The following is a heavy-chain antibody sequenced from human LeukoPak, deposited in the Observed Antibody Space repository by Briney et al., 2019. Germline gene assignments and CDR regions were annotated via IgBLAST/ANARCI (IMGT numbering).Heavy chain of an antibody. V-gene: IGHV4-4*09. J-gene: IGHJ4*02. Sequence: SETLSLTCTVSGGSISSYYWSWIRQPPGKGLDNPSLKSRVTISVDTSKNQFSLKLSSVTAADTAVYYCARINGIRYFDWSLGYWGQGTLVTVSS. D-gene: IGHD3-9*01. CDR3: ARINGIRYFDWSLGY. CDR1: GGSISSYY.